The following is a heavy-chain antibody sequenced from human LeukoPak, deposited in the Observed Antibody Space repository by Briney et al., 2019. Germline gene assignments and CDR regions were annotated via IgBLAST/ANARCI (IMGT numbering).Heavy chain of an antibody. D-gene: IGHD4-17*01. V-gene: IGHV3-64D*09. Sequence: GGSLRLSCSASRFTFSTSDMHWVRQAPGKGLEYVSAITSNGGSTYYADSVKGRFTTSRDNSKNMLYLQMSSLRPEDTAVYYCVKVDFGVYGFWGQGTLVTVSS. J-gene: IGHJ4*02. CDR3: VKVDFGVYGF. CDR2: ITSNGGST. CDR1: RFTFSTSD.